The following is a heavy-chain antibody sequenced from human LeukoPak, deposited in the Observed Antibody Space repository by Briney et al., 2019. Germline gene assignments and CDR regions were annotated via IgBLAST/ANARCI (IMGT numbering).Heavy chain of an antibody. CDR2: IKQDGSVE. Sequence: GGSLRLSCAASGFTFSSYWMSWVRQAPGKGLEWVASIKQDGSVEYYVVSVKGRFTISRDNAKESLYLQVNSLRAEDTAVYYCARIGYSSSSFDFWGQGTLVTVSS. J-gene: IGHJ4*02. V-gene: IGHV3-7*05. CDR1: GFTFSSYW. CDR3: ARIGYSSSSFDF. D-gene: IGHD6-6*01.